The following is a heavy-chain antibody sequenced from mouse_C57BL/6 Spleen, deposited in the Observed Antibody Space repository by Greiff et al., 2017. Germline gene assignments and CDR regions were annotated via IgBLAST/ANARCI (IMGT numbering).Heavy chain of an antibody. CDR3: ARPYDGYYLAY. D-gene: IGHD2-3*01. V-gene: IGHV1-19*01. J-gene: IGHJ3*01. CDR2: INPYNGGT. Sequence: VHVKQSGPVLVKPGASVKMSCKASGYTFTDYYMNWVKQSHGKSLEWIGVINPYNGGTSYNQKFKGKATLTVDKSSSTAYMELNSLTSEDSAVYYCARPYDGYYLAYWGQGTLVTVSA. CDR1: GYTFTDYY.